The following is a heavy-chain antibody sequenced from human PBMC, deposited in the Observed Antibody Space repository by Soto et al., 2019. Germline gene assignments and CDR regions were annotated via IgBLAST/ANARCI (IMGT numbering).Heavy chain of an antibody. J-gene: IGHJ4*02. CDR1: GGSFSGYY. Sequence: TSETLSLTCAVYGGSFSGYYWSWIRQPPGKGLEWIGYIYYSGSTNYNPSLKSRVTISVDTSKNQFSLKLSSVTAADTAVYYCARRWGTTFDYWGQGTLVTVS. CDR2: IYYSGST. CDR3: ARRWGTTFDY. D-gene: IGHD3-16*01. V-gene: IGHV4-59*08.